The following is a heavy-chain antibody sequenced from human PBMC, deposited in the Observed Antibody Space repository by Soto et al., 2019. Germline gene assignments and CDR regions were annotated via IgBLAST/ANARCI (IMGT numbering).Heavy chain of an antibody. V-gene: IGHV1-18*01. CDR1: GYTFSTSG. Sequence: QVQVLQSGPEVKRPGASVTVSCKTSGYTFSTSGISWVRQAPGQGLEWVGWIRPDNGNRKSAQRLQGRVTMTTDTSASRAYMELRSLTSDDRAMEDGARDTESNRYNAWGQGTLVTVSS. CDR2: IRPDNGNR. D-gene: IGHD1-20*01. J-gene: IGHJ1*01. CDR3: ARDTESNRYNA.